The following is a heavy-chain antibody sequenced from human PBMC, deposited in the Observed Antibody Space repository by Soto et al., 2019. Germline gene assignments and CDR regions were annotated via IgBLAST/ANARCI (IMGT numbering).Heavy chain of an antibody. D-gene: IGHD3-9*01. CDR2: IIPIFGTA. CDR1: GGTFSSYA. CDR3: AASGRAGYFSYYYYGMDV. J-gene: IGHJ6*02. V-gene: IGHV1-69*05. Sequence: SVKVSCKASGGTFSSYAISWVRQAPGQGLEWMGGIIPIFGTANYAQKFQERVTITRDMSTSTAYMELSSLRSEDTAVYYCAASGRAGYFSYYYYGMDVWGQGTTVTVSS.